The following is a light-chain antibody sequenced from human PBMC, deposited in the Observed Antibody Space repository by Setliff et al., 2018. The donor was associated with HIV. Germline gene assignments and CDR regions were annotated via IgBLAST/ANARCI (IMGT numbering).Light chain of an antibody. CDR2: DVN. CDR3: CSYAGSYVYV. J-gene: IGLJ1*01. CDR1: SSDVGYYNY. Sequence: QSVLTQPRSVSGSPGQSVTISCTGTSSDVGYYNYVSWYQHHPGKAPKLMIYDVNKRPSGVPDRFFGSKPGNTASLTISELQAEDEADYYCCSYAGSYVYVFGTGTKVTVL. V-gene: IGLV2-11*01.